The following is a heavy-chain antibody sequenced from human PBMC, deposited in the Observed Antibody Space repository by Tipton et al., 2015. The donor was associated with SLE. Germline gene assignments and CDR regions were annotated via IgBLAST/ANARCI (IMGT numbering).Heavy chain of an antibody. CDR2: IHYSGST. Sequence: TLSLTCTVSGGSISSSSYYWGWIRQPPGKGLEWIGSIHYSGSTYYNPSLKSRVTISVDTSKNQFSLKLSSVTAADTAVYYCAREGEGDYWGQGTLVTVSS. V-gene: IGHV4-39*07. CDR3: AREGEGDY. CDR1: GGSISSSSYY. J-gene: IGHJ4*02.